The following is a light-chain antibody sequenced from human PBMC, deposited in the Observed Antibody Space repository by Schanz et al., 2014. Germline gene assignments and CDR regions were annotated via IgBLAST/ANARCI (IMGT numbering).Light chain of an antibody. V-gene: IGLV2-14*03. CDR3: SSYTSSSTLYV. CDR1: SSDIGAHNY. CDR2: DVH. J-gene: IGLJ1*01. Sequence: QSALTQPASVSGSPGQSITIFCTGTSSDIGAHNYVSWYQQHPGKAPKLIVYDVHDRPSGVSYRFSGSKSGNTASLTISGLQAEDEADYYCSSYTSSSTLYVFGTGTKLTVL.